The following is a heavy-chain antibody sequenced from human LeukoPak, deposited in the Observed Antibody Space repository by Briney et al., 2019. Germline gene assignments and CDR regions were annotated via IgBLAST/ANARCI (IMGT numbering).Heavy chain of an antibody. J-gene: IGHJ3*02. Sequence: PSETLSPTCAVSGYSISSGYYWGWIRQPPGKGLEWIGSIYHSGSTYYNPSLKSRVTISVDTSKNQFSLKLSSVTAADTAVYYCAKTALYSSGWSEDDAFDIWGQGTMVTVSS. CDR3: AKTALYSSGWSEDDAFDI. CDR1: GYSISSGYY. CDR2: IYHSGST. D-gene: IGHD6-19*01. V-gene: IGHV4-38-2*01.